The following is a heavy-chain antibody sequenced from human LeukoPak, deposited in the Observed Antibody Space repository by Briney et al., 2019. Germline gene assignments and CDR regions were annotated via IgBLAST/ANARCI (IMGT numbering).Heavy chain of an antibody. CDR1: GFTVSGNY. CDR3: ARDFRYEGDY. V-gene: IGHV3-53*01. J-gene: IGHJ4*02. CDR2: IYSGGTT. D-gene: IGHD5-12*01. Sequence: PGGSLRLSCAVSGFTVSGNYMSWVRQAPGKGLEWVSLIYSGGTTYYADSVKGRFTISRDNSKNTLYLQMNSLRVEDTAVYYCARDFRYEGDYWGQGTLVTVSS.